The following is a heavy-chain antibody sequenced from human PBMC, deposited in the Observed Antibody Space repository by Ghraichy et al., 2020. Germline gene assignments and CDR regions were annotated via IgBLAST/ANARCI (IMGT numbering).Heavy chain of an antibody. CDR3: SKGIAAGTSTISYYYKGMDV. CDR1: GFTFSNYV. CDR2: ISGSGGST. Sequence: GGSLTLSCAASGFTFSNYVLSWVRQAPGKGLEWVSGISGSGGSTYYPDSVKGRFTISRDNTKNTLYLQMNSLSAEDTAIYYCSKGIAAGTSTISYYYKGMDVSGQETTGTVSS. D-gene: IGHD6-13*01. J-gene: IGHJ6*02. V-gene: IGHV3-23*01.